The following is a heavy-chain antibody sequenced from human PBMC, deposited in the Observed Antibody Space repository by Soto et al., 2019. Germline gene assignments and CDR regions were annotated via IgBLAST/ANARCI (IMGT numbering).Heavy chain of an antibody. CDR1: GFTFSSYW. Sequence: EVQLVESGGGLVQPGGSLRRSCAASGFTFSSYWLHWVRQAPGKGRLWISRINTDGSSISYVDSVQGRFTISRDNGKNTLFLQMTSLRGEDTAAYYCARRGSGGTRGIHYWGQVTLVTVSS. J-gene: IGHJ4*02. CDR2: INTDGSSI. CDR3: ARRGSGGTRGIHY. D-gene: IGHD2-15*01. V-gene: IGHV3-74*01.